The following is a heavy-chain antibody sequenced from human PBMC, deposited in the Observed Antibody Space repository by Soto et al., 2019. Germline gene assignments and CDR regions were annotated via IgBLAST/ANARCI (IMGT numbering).Heavy chain of an antibody. CDR1: GFTFSLYW. J-gene: IGHJ4*02. CDR2: IKEDGSEK. Sequence: GGSLRLSCAASGFTFSLYWMSWVRQAPGKGLEWVANIKEDGSEKYYVDSVRGRFTISRDNAKNSLYLQMNSLRVEDTAVYYCARKAGMVSVDYWGQGTPVTVSS. V-gene: IGHV3-7*01. CDR3: ARKAGMVSVDY. D-gene: IGHD5-18*01.